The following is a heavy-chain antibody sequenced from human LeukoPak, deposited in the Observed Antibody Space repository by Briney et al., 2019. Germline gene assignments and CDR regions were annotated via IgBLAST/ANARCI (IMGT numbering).Heavy chain of an antibody. CDR1: GFTFSSYG. Sequence: GRSLRLSCAASGFTFSSYGMHWVRQAPGKGLEWVAVISYDGSNKYYADSVKGRFTTSRDNSKNTLYLQMNSLRAEDTAVYYCAKDRGYSSGWPYYFDYWGQGTLVTVSS. J-gene: IGHJ4*02. CDR3: AKDRGYSSGWPYYFDY. V-gene: IGHV3-30*18. D-gene: IGHD6-19*01. CDR2: ISYDGSNK.